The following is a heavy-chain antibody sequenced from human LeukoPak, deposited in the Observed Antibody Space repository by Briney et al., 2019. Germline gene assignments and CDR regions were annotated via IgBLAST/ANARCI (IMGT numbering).Heavy chain of an antibody. Sequence: GGSLRLSCAASGFTFSSYSMNWVRQAPGEGLEWVSYISSSSSTIYYADSVKGRFTISRDNAKNSLYLQMNSLRAEDTAVYYRARGAGRIAAAGTREDYWGQGTLVTVSS. D-gene: IGHD6-13*01. V-gene: IGHV3-48*01. CDR3: ARGAGRIAAAGTREDY. J-gene: IGHJ4*02. CDR1: GFTFSSYS. CDR2: ISSSSSTI.